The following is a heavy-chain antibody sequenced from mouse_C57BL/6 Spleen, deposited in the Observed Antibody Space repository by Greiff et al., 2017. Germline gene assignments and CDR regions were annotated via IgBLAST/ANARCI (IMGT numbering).Heavy chain of an antibody. CDR2: IDPSDSYT. Sequence: QVQLQQPGAELVKPGASVKLSCKASGYTFTSYWMQWVKQRPGQGLEWIGEIDPSDSYTNYNQKFKGKATLTVDTSSSTAYMQLSSLTSEDSAVYYCARRLDYYGSSYSGWYFDVWGTGTTVTVSS. CDR1: GYTFTSYW. CDR3: ARRLDYYGSSYSGWYFDV. V-gene: IGHV1-50*01. D-gene: IGHD1-1*01. J-gene: IGHJ1*03.